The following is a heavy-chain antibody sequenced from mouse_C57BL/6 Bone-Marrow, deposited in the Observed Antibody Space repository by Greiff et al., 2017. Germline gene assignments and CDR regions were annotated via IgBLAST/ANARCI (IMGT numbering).Heavy chain of an antibody. V-gene: IGHV1-19*01. CDR2: INPYNGGT. D-gene: IGHD2-2*01. CDR3: ARWGIWLRRTAPWFAY. CDR1: GYTFTDYY. J-gene: IGHJ3*01. Sequence: EVQLQQSGPVLVKPGASVKMSCKASGYTFTDYYMNWVKQSHGKSLEWIGVINPYNGGTSYNQKFKGKATLTVDKSSSTAYMELNSLTSEDSAVYYCARWGIWLRRTAPWFAYWGQGTLVTVSA.